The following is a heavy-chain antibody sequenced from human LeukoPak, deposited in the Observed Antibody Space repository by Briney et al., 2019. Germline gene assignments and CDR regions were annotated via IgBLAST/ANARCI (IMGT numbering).Heavy chain of an antibody. CDR2: ISSSGGNT. J-gene: IGHJ3*01. CDR1: GFTLSSYE. CDR3: AKDIQLST. Sequence: GGSLRLSCAASGFTLSSYEINWVRQVPGKGLEWVSLISSSGGNTYYADSVKGRFTISRDNSKNTLSLQMNSLRVEDTAIYYCAKDIQLSTWGPGTMVTVSS. D-gene: IGHD3-16*02. V-gene: IGHV3-23*01.